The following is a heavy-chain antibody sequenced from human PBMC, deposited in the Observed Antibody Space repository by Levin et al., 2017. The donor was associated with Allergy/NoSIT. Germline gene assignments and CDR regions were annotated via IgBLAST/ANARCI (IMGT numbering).Heavy chain of an antibody. CDR2: ISYDGSNK. V-gene: IGHV3-30-3*01. CDR1: GFTFSSYA. J-gene: IGHJ4*02. D-gene: IGHD3-10*01. Sequence: PGGSLRLSCAASGFTFSSYAMHWVRQAPGKGLEWVAVISYDGSNKYYADSVKGRFTISRDNSKNTLYLQMNSLRAEDTAVYYCARDSEWFGDLSGGANLDYWGQGTLVTVSS. CDR3: ARDSEWFGDLSGGANLDY.